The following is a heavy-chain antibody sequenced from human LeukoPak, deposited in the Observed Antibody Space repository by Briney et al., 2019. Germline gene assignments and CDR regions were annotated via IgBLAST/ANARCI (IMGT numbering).Heavy chain of an antibody. Sequence: SETLSLTCTVSGGSISSRSYYWGWIRQPPGKGLEWIATIYYSGSTCYNPSLKSRVTISVDTSKNQFSLKLSSVTAADTAVYYCPTAYSGRYFDLWGRGTLVTVSS. V-gene: IGHV4-39*01. CDR1: GGSISSRSYY. D-gene: IGHD2-15*01. J-gene: IGHJ2*01. CDR3: PTAYSGRYFDL. CDR2: IYYSGST.